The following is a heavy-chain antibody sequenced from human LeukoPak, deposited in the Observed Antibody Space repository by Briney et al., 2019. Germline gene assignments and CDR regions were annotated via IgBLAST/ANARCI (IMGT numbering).Heavy chain of an antibody. J-gene: IGHJ4*02. Sequence: PSETLSLTCTVSGGSISSYYWSWIRQPPGKGLEWIGYIYYSGSTNYNPSLKSRVTISVDTSKNQFSLKLSSVTAADTAVYYCARSRYCSGGSCYRFRRHFDYWGQGTLVTVSS. CDR2: IYYSGST. V-gene: IGHV4-59*01. CDR1: GGSISSYY. CDR3: ARSRYCSGGSCYRFRRHFDY. D-gene: IGHD2-15*01.